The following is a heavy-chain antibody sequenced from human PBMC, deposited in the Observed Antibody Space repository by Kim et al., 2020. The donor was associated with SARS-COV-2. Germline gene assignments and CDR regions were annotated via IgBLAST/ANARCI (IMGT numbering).Heavy chain of an antibody. CDR3: TTGTHDILTGYRDY. Sequence: AAPVKGKFTITRDNSKNTLYLQMNSLKTEGTAVYYCTTGTHDILTGYRDYWGQGTLVTVSS. V-gene: IGHV3-15*01. D-gene: IGHD3-9*01. J-gene: IGHJ4*02.